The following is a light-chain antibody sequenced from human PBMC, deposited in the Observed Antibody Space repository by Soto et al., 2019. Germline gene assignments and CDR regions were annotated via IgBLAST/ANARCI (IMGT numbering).Light chain of an antibody. Sequence: EIVLTQSPATLSLSPGERATLSCRASQSVSSYLAWYQQKPGQAPRLLIYDASNTATGIPARFSGSGSGTEFTLTISSLEPEDFEVYYCQQRSNWTLTFGGGTRLEIK. CDR1: QSVSSY. J-gene: IGKJ5*01. V-gene: IGKV3-11*01. CDR2: DAS. CDR3: QQRSNWTLT.